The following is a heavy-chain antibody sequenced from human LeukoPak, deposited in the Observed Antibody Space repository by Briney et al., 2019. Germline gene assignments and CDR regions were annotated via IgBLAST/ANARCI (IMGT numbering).Heavy chain of an antibody. D-gene: IGHD2/OR15-2a*01. Sequence: ASVKVSCKASGYTFTGYYMHWVRQAPGQGLEWMGWISTYNVNTNYAQKFQGRVTMTTDTSTSTAYMELRSLRPDDTAVYYCARERGRVVIDYFDYWGQGTLVTVSS. CDR3: ARERGRVVIDYFDY. V-gene: IGHV1-18*04. CDR2: ISTYNVNT. J-gene: IGHJ4*02. CDR1: GYTFTGYY.